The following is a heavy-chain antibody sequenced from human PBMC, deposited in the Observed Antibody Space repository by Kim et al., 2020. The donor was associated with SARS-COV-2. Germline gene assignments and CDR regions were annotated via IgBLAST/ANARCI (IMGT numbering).Heavy chain of an antibody. Sequence: GGSLRLSCAASGFTFSSYGMHWVRQAPGKGLEWVAVIWYDGSNKYYADSVKGRFTISRDNSKNTLYLQMNSLRAEDTAVYYCARDRSCSGGSCYPTYYFDYWGQGTLVTVSS. D-gene: IGHD2-15*01. CDR1: GFTFSSYG. CDR3: ARDRSCSGGSCYPTYYFDY. J-gene: IGHJ4*02. CDR2: IWYDGSNK. V-gene: IGHV3-33*01.